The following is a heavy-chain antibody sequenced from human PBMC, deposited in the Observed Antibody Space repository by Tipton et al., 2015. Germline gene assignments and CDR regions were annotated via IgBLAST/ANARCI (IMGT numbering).Heavy chain of an antibody. CDR2: IHNSGNT. CDR1: GGSVSSGSFY. J-gene: IGHJ4*02. V-gene: IGHV4-61*03. Sequence: TLSLTCTVSGGSVSSGSFYWSWIRQPPGKGLECIGYIHNSGNTDYNPSLKSRLTMSLDMSKNHFSLQLNSVTPEDTAVYYCARGSYGSFDYWGQGTLVTVSS. D-gene: IGHD5-18*01. CDR3: ARGSYGSFDY.